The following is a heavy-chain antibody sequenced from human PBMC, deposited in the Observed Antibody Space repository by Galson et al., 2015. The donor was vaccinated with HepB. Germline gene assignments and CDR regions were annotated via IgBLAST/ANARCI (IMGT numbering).Heavy chain of an antibody. CDR2: ISWNSGSI. V-gene: IGHV3-9*01. Sequence: SLRLSCAASGFTFSSYAMSWVRQAPGKGLEWVSGISWNSGSIGYADSVKGRFTISRDNAKNSLYLQMNSLRAEDTALYYCAKGGGREFDYWGQGTLVTVSS. CDR3: AKGGGREFDY. J-gene: IGHJ4*02. D-gene: IGHD3-16*01. CDR1: GFTFSSYA.